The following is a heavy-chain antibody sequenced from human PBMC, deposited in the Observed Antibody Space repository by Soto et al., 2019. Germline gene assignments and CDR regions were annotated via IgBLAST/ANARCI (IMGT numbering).Heavy chain of an antibody. D-gene: IGHD3-10*01. CDR3: TTNYYGGYDNWFDP. V-gene: IGHV3-49*03. CDR1: GFTFGDYA. J-gene: IGHJ5*02. CDR2: IRSKAYGGTS. Sequence: GGSLRLSCTASGFTFGDYAMNWFRQAPGKGLEWVGFIRSKAYGGTSEYAASVKGRFTFSRDDSKSIAYLQMNSLKTEDTAVYYCTTNYYGGYDNWFDPWGQGTLVTVSS.